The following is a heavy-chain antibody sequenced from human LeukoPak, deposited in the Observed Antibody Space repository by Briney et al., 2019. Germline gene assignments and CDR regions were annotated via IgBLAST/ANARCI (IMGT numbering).Heavy chain of an antibody. J-gene: IGHJ3*02. CDR1: GGTFSSYA. CDR2: IIPIFGTA. Sequence: GASVKVSCKASGGTFSSYAISWVRQAPGQGLEWMGGIIPIFGTANYAQKFQGRVTITADEPTSTAYMELSSLRSEDTAVYYCARDRDFWSGYYLHDAFDIWGQGTMVTVSS. D-gene: IGHD3-3*01. CDR3: ARDRDFWSGYYLHDAFDI. V-gene: IGHV1-69*01.